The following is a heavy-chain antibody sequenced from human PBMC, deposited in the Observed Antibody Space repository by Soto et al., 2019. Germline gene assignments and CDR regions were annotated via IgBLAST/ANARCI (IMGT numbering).Heavy chain of an antibody. Sequence: GASVKVSCKASGYTFTGYYIHWVRQAPGQGLEWMGWINPKSGDTNYAQKFQGRVSMTRDTSITTAYMELSRLKSDDTAVYYCARGSPRMGALPTYWGQGTLVTVSS. D-gene: IGHD1-26*01. CDR1: GYTFTGYY. V-gene: IGHV1-2*02. CDR3: ARGSPRMGALPTY. J-gene: IGHJ4*02. CDR2: INPKSGDT.